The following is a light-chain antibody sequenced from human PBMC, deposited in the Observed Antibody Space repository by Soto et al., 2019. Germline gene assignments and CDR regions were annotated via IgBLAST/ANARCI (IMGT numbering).Light chain of an antibody. CDR3: QQYGSSRWT. CDR1: QSVSSSY. Sequence: EIVLTQSPGTLSLSPGERATLSCRASQSVSSSYLAWYQQKPGQAPRLLIYGASSRATGIPDRFSGSGSGTDFTLTISRLEPEDFAVYNCQQYGSSRWTFGQGTKVEI. J-gene: IGKJ1*01. V-gene: IGKV3-20*01. CDR2: GAS.